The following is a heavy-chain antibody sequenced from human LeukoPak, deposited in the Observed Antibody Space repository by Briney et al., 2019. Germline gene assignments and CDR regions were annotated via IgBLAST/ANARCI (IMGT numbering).Heavy chain of an antibody. CDR1: GFTFDDYA. J-gene: IGHJ6*02. Sequence: GGSLRLSCAASGFTFDDYAMHWVRHAPGKGLEWVSGISWNSGSIGYADSVKGRFTISRDNAKNSLYLQMNSLRAEDTALYYCAKAASGSFPYYYYGMDVWGQGTTVTVSS. D-gene: IGHD1-26*01. V-gene: IGHV3-9*01. CDR2: ISWNSGSI. CDR3: AKAASGSFPYYYYGMDV.